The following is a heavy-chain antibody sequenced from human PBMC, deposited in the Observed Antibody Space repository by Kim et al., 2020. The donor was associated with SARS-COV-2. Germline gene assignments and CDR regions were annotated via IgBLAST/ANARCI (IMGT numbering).Heavy chain of an antibody. CDR3: ARHRKIVLAGITAFDI. CDR2: IDPSDSYT. V-gene: IGHV5-10-1*01. D-gene: IGHD6-19*01. J-gene: IGHJ3*02. CDR1: GYSFTSYW. Sequence: GESLKISCKGSGYSFTSYWITWVRQMPGKGLEWMGRIDPSDSYTNYSPSPQGHVTISADKSITTAYLQWSSLKASDTAMYYCARHRKIVLAGITAFDIWGQGTMVTVSS.